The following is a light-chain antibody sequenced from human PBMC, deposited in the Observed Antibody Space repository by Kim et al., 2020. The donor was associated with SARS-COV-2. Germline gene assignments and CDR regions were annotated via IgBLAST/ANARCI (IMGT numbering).Light chain of an antibody. V-gene: IGLV3-19*01. CDR2: GKN. Sequence: SELPQDPAVSVALGQTVRITCQGDSLRSYYASWYQQKPGQAPVLVIYGKNNRPSGIPDRFSGSSSGNTASLTITGAQAEDEADYYCNSRDSSGNHWVFGGGTKLTVL. CDR3: NSRDSSGNHWV. CDR1: SLRSYY. J-gene: IGLJ3*02.